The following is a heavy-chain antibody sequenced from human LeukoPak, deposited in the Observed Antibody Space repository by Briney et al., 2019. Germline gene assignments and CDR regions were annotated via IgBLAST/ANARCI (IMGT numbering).Heavy chain of an antibody. CDR2: FSGSGGST. CDR1: GFTFNTYT. D-gene: IGHD2-2*01. V-gene: IGHV3-23*01. J-gene: IGHJ4*02. Sequence: GGSLRLSCAASGFTFNTYTMNWVRQAPGKGLEWVSAFSGSGGSTYYADSVKGRFTISRDNSKNTLFLQMSSLRAEDTAVYYCARVKSVTAARDSSLGIDYWGQGTLVTVSS. CDR3: ARVKSVTAARDSSLGIDY.